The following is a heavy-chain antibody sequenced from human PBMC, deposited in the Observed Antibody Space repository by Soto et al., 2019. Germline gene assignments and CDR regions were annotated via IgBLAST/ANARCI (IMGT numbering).Heavy chain of an antibody. V-gene: IGHV4-30-2*01. CDR2: IYHSGST. CDR3: ARVRTEYAGLDY. J-gene: IGHJ4*02. CDR1: GGSISSGGYS. D-gene: IGHD2-2*01. Sequence: SETLSLTCAVSGGSISSGGYSWSWIRQPPGKGLEWIGYIYHSGSTNYNPSLKSRVAISLDTSKNQFSLRLTSVTAADTAVYFCARVRTEYAGLDYWGQGTLVTVSS.